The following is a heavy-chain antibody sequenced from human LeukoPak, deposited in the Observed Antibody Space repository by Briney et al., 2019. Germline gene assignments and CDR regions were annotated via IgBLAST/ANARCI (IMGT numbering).Heavy chain of an antibody. CDR2: IYYSGST. CDR1: GGSISNGGYY. V-gene: IGHV4-31*03. D-gene: IGHD3-10*01. Sequence: SETLSLTCTVSGGSISNGGYYWSWIRQHPGKGLEWIGYIYYSGSTYYNPSLKSRVTISVDTSKNQFSLKLSSVTAADTAVYYCARDQDYYGSGSYFDYWGQGTLVTVSS. J-gene: IGHJ4*02. CDR3: ARDQDYYGSGSYFDY.